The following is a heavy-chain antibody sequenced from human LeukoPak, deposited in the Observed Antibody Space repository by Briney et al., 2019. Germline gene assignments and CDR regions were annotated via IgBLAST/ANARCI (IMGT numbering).Heavy chain of an antibody. Sequence: SETLSLTCTVSGGSISSGGYYWSWIRQPPGKGLEWIGYIYHSGSTYYNPSLKSRVTISVDRSKNQFSLKLSSVTAADTAVYYCARGAQYYDILTGYSARGTFDYWGQGTLVTVSS. V-gene: IGHV4-30-2*01. CDR2: IYHSGST. D-gene: IGHD3-9*01. CDR3: ARGAQYYDILTGYSARGTFDY. CDR1: GGSISSGGYY. J-gene: IGHJ4*02.